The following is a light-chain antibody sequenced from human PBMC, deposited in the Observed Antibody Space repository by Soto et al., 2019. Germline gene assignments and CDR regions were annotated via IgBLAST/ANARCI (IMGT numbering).Light chain of an antibody. J-gene: IGKJ5*01. CDR3: QQYGSNPSIT. CDR2: AAS. CDR1: QSAPSNY. Sequence: IVLTQSPGTLSLSPGESATHSCRASQSAPSNYVAWYQQRPGQAPRLLIYAASSRTTGIPDRFSGSGSGTDFTLTISRLEPEDFSVYYCQQYGSNPSITFGQGTRLEIK. V-gene: IGKV3-20*01.